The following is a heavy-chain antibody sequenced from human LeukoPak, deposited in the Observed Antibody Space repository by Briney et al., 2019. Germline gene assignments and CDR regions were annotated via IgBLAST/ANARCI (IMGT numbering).Heavy chain of an antibody. CDR3: AKDSPPHYYYDSSGYYYFDY. Sequence: GGSLRLSCAASGFTFSSYEMNWVRQAPGKGLEWVSYISSSGSTIYYADSVKGRFTISRDNAKNSLYLQMNSLRAEDTAVYYCAKDSPPHYYYDSSGYYYFDYWGQGTLVTVSS. D-gene: IGHD3-22*01. V-gene: IGHV3-48*03. CDR2: ISSSGSTI. CDR1: GFTFSSYE. J-gene: IGHJ4*02.